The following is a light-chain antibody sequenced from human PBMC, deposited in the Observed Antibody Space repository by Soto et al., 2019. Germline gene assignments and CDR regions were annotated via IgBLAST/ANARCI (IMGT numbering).Light chain of an antibody. CDR3: QQYYSTPWT. CDR1: QSVLYSSNNKNY. J-gene: IGKJ1*01. Sequence: DIVMTQSPDSLAVSLGERATINCKSSQSVLYSSNNKNYLAWYQQKPGQPPKLLIYWASTRESGVPDRFSGSGSGTEFTLTISSLQAEDVAVYYCQQYYSTPWTFGPRTKVEIK. CDR2: WAS. V-gene: IGKV4-1*01.